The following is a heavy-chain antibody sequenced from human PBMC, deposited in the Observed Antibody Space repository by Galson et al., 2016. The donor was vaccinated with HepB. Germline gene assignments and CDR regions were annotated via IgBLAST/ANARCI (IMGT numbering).Heavy chain of an antibody. CDR2: ISSSSSTI. D-gene: IGHD3-10*01. Sequence: SLRLSCAASGFTFSSYSMNWVRQAPGKGLEWVSYISSSSSTIYYADSVKGRFTISRDNAKNSLYLQMNSLRDEDTAVYYCARGSLYGSGSYRPYNWFDPWGQGTLVTVSS. V-gene: IGHV3-48*02. CDR1: GFTFSSYS. CDR3: ARGSLYGSGSYRPYNWFDP. J-gene: IGHJ5*02.